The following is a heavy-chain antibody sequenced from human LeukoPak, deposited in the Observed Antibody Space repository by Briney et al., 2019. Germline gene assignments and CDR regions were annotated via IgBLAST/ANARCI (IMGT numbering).Heavy chain of an antibody. J-gene: IGHJ6*02. V-gene: IGHV3-7*01. D-gene: IGHD1-1*01. CDR3: TTYINWVAGDV. CDR2: INHEGGDI. CDR1: GFTFDKSW. Sequence: GGSLRLSCAASGFTFDKSWMSWVRQAPGKGLEWVANINHEGGDIQYVDSVKGRFTISRDNAKDSVYLQMNSLRAEDTAVYHCTTYINWVAGDVWGQGTTVTVSS.